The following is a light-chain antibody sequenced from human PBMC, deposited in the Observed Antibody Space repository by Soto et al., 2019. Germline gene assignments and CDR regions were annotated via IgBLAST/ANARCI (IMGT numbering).Light chain of an antibody. CDR1: RSDVGNYNY. Sequence: QSALTQPASVSGSPGQSITISCTETRSDVGNYNYVSWYQHHPGKAPKVIIYDVSNRPSGVPNRFSGSKSANTASLTISGLQAEDEADYYCSSYTSSKTEVFGTGTKVTVL. CDR2: DVS. V-gene: IGLV2-14*03. CDR3: SSYTSSKTEV. J-gene: IGLJ1*01.